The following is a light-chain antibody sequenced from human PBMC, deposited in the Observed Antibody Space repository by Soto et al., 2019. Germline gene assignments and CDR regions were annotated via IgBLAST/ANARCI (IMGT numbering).Light chain of an antibody. V-gene: IGLV4-60*02. CDR1: SGHSSYI. J-gene: IGLJ3*02. CDR2: LEGSGSY. Sequence: QPVLTQSSSASASLGSSVKLTCTLSSGHSSYIIAWHQQQPGKAPRYLMKLEGSGSYNKGSGVPDRFSGSSSGADRYLTLSNLQVEDEADYYCETWDSNTHTVFGGGTKLTVL. CDR3: ETWDSNTHTV.